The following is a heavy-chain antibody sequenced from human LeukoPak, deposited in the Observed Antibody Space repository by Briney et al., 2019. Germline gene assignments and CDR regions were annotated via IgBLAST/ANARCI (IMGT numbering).Heavy chain of an antibody. Sequence: GGSLRLSCAASGFTFSSYEMNWVRQAPGKGLEWVSYISSSGSTIYYADSVKGRFTISRDNAKNSLYLQMNSLRAEDTAVYYCARGLAVAGTIYGYWGQGTLVTVSS. CDR1: GFTFSSYE. V-gene: IGHV3-48*03. J-gene: IGHJ4*02. CDR2: ISSSGSTI. D-gene: IGHD6-19*01. CDR3: ARGLAVAGTIYGY.